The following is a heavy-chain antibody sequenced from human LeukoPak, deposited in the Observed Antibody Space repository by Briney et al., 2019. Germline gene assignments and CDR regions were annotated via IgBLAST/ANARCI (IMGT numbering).Heavy chain of an antibody. Sequence: PGGSLRLSCAASGFTFSAYSVNWVRQAPGKGLEWVSSISSGGNYIYYADSVKGRFTISRDNAKNSLYLQMNSLRAEDTAVFFCARGTVVTGFFDYWGQGNLVTVSS. D-gene: IGHD4-23*01. V-gene: IGHV3-21*01. J-gene: IGHJ4*02. CDR1: GFTFSAYS. CDR3: ARGTVVTGFFDY. CDR2: ISSGGNYI.